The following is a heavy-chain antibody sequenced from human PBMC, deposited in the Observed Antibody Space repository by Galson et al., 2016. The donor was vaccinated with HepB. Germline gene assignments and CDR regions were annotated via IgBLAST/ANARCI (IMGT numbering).Heavy chain of an antibody. V-gene: IGHV1-2*04. CDR1: GYDFTGYY. D-gene: IGHD2-15*01. CDR3: AIANDYCSGGNCYFDY. CDR2: INPYSGGT. Sequence: SVKVSCKASGYDFTGYYMHWVRQAPGQGLEWMGWINPYSGGTNYAQKFQGWVTMTRDTSISTAYMELTSLTSDDTAEYYCAIANDYCSGGNCYFDYWGQGTRVTVSS. J-gene: IGHJ4*02.